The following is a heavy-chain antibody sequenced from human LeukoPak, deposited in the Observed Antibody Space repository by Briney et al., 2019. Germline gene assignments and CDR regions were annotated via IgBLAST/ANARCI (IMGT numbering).Heavy chain of an antibody. V-gene: IGHV3-23*01. CDR1: GFTFSSYA. CDR2: ISGSGGST. Sequence: GGSLRLSCAASGFTFSSYAMSWVRQAPGKGLEWVSAISGSGGSTYYADSVKGRFTISRDNAKNSMYLQMNSLRDEDTAVYYCALGSPHTPIDYWGRGTLVTVSS. D-gene: IGHD2-15*01. CDR3: ALGSPHTPIDY. J-gene: IGHJ4*02.